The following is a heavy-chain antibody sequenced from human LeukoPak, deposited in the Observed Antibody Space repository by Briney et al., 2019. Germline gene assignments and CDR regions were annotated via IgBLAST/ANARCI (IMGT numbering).Heavy chain of an antibody. D-gene: IGHD2-2*01. Sequence: SETLSLTCTVSGGSISSGDYYWNWIRQPPGKGLEWIGYIFYSGDTYYNPSLKSRLTISLDTSKNQFSLRLRSVTAADTAVYYCARHLGYCGITSCFYGMDVWGQGTTVTVSS. J-gene: IGHJ6*02. CDR3: ARHLGYCGITSCFYGMDV. CDR1: GGSISSGDYY. V-gene: IGHV4-30-4*01. CDR2: IFYSGDT.